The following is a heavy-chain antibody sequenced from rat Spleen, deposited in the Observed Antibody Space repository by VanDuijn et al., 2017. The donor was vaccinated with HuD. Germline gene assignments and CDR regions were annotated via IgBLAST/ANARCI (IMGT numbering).Heavy chain of an antibody. CDR3: TTGGPYYFDY. CDR2: ISPSGGST. Sequence: EVQLVESGGGLVQPGRSLKLSCAASGFTFSNYGMHWLRQAPTKGLEWVASISPSGGSTYYRDSVKGRFTISRDSARRSLSLHMDGLRSEDTATYFCTTGGPYYFDYWGQGVVVTVSS. CDR1: GFTFSNYG. V-gene: IGHV5-19*01. J-gene: IGHJ2*01.